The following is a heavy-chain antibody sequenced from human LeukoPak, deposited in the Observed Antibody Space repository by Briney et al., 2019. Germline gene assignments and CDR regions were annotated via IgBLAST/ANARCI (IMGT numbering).Heavy chain of an antibody. CDR1: GYSISSGYY. Sequence: SETLSLTCTVSGYSISSGYYWGWIRQPPGKGLGWIGSIYHSGTTYYNPSLKSRVTMSVDTSTNQFSLKLNSVTAADTALYYCARAHRVFVTSYNRYYYHMDVWGKGTTVTVSS. CDR3: ARAHRVFVTSYNRYYYHMDV. CDR2: IYHSGTT. J-gene: IGHJ6*03. D-gene: IGHD1-14*01. V-gene: IGHV4-38-2*02.